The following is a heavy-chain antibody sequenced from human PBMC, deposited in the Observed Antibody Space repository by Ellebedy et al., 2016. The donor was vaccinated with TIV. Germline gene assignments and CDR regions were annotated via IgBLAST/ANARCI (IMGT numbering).Heavy chain of an antibody. CDR1: GFTLSNYW. Sequence: PGGSLRLSCVGSGFTLSNYWVSWGRQAPGKGLEYVAYIGPDGSDTHYVDSVKGRFTISRDNAKNTLYLHMDSLSAEDTAVYYCVWYEWRASVDYWGKGTLVTVSS. CDR3: VWYEWRASVDY. J-gene: IGHJ4*02. CDR2: IGPDGSDT. V-gene: IGHV3-7*01. D-gene: IGHD1-20*01.